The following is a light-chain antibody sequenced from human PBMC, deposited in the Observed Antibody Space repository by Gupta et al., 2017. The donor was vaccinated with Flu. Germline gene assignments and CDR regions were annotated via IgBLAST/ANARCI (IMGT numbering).Light chain of an antibody. CDR1: SSNIGAGYD. V-gene: IGLV1-40*01. CDR2: ANS. Sequence: QSVLTQPPSVSGAPGQRVTISCTGNSSNIGAGYDVHWYQQLPGTAPRLLIYANSNRPSGVPDRFAGSKSGTAASLAITGLQAENEADYYCQSYDSSLSRAVFGGGTKLTVI. J-gene: IGLJ3*02. CDR3: QSYDSSLSRAV.